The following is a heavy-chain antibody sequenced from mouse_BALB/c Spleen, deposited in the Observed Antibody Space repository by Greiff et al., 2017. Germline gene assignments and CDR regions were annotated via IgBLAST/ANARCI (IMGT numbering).Heavy chain of an antibody. J-gene: IGHJ3*01. CDR2: IDPANGNT. V-gene: IGHV14-3*02. D-gene: IGHD1-2*01. Sequence: EVKLMESGAELVKPGASVKLSCTASGFNIKDTYMHWVKQRPEQGLEWIGRIDPANGNTKYDPKFQGKATITADTSSNTAYLQLSSLTSEDTAVYYCASSLPFAYWGQGTLVTVSA. CDR3: ASSLPFAY. CDR1: GFNIKDTY.